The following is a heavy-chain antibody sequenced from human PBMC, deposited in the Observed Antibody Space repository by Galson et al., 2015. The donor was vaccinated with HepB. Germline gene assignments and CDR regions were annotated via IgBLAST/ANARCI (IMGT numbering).Heavy chain of an antibody. V-gene: IGHV3-53*01. D-gene: IGHD6-19*01. CDR1: GFTVSSSY. Sequence: SLRLSCAASGFTVSSSYMSWVRQAPGRGLEWVSVIYSGGTTHYADSVKGRFAISRDSSKNTVYLQMNSLRVEDTAVYYCASSIVAGTQPLKYWGQGTLVTVSS. CDR3: ASSIVAGTQPLKY. CDR2: IYSGGTT. J-gene: IGHJ4*01.